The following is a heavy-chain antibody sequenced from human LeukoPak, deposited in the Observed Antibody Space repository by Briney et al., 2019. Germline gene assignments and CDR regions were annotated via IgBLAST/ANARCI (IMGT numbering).Heavy chain of an antibody. Sequence: SETLSLTCAVYGGSFSGYYWNWIRQPPGKGLEWIGEINHSGSTNYIPSLKSRVTISEDTSKNQFSLKLSSVTAADTAVYYCARGSKMLGYNWFDPWGQGTLVTVSS. CDR1: GGSFSGYY. J-gene: IGHJ5*02. CDR3: ARGSKMLGYNWFDP. D-gene: IGHD1-26*01. CDR2: INHSGST. V-gene: IGHV4-34*01.